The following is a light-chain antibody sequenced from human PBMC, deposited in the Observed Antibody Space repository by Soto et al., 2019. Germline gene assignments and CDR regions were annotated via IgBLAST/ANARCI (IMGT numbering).Light chain of an antibody. J-gene: IGKJ1*01. CDR1: QVISSY. CDR2: AAS. CDR3: QQLNSYPPWT. Sequence: DIQMTQSHSTLSASVGDRVTINCRASQVISSYLAWYQQKPGKAPKLLIYAASTLQSGVPSRFSGSGSGTEFTLTISSLQPEDFATYYCQQLNSYPPWTFGQGTKVDIK. V-gene: IGKV1-9*01.